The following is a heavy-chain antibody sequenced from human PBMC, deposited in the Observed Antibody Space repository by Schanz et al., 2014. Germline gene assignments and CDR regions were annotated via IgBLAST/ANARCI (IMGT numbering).Heavy chain of an antibody. D-gene: IGHD3-10*01. J-gene: IGHJ4*02. CDR1: GITFSSHS. V-gene: IGHV3-48*04. CDR2: ITYNGGTI. Sequence: EVQLVESGGGLVQPGGSLRLSCAASGITFSSHSFNWVRQAPGKGLEWISYITYNGGTIYYADSVKGRFTISRDNSKNSLYLQMNSLRAEDTAVYYCARIGGSVFDYWAQGTLGTVSS. CDR3: ARIGGSVFDY.